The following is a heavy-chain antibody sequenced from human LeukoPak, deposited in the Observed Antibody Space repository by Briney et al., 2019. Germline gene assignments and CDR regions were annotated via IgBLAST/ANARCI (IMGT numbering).Heavy chain of an antibody. CDR3: AKDLGIVGASFDY. CDR1: GFTFSSYA. Sequence: GGSLRLSCAASGFTFSSYAMSWVRQAPGKGLEWVSAISGSGGNTYYADSVKGRFTISRDNSKSTLYLQMNSLRAEDTAVYYCAKDLGIVGASFDYWGQGTLVTVSS. D-gene: IGHD1-26*01. CDR2: ISGSGGNT. J-gene: IGHJ4*02. V-gene: IGHV3-23*01.